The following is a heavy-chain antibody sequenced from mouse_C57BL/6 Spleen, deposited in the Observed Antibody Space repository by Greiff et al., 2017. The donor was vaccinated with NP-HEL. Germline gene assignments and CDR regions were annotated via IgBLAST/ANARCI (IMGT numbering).Heavy chain of an antibody. CDR2: IRNKANGYTT. Sequence: EVQLVESGGGLVQPGGSLSLSCAASGFTFTDYYMSWVRQPPGKALEWLGFIRNKANGYTTEYSASVKGRFTISRDNSQSILSLQMNALRAEDSATYYCARYIHYFDYWGQGTTLTVSS. CDR1: GFTFTDYY. CDR3: ARYIHYFDY. J-gene: IGHJ2*01. V-gene: IGHV7-3*01.